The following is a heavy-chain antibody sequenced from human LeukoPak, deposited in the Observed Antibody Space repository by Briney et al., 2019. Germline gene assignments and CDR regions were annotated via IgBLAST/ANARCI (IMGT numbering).Heavy chain of an antibody. CDR3: ARYYYDSSGYYAFDI. Sequence: SETLSLTCSVSGVSISGYYWSWIRQPPGKGLEWIGYIHDSGSTNYNPSLKSRVTISADTSKNQFSLRLSSVTAADTAVYYCARYYYDSSGYYAFDIWGQGTMVTVSS. V-gene: IGHV4-59*01. CDR1: GVSISGYY. D-gene: IGHD3-22*01. CDR2: IHDSGST. J-gene: IGHJ3*02.